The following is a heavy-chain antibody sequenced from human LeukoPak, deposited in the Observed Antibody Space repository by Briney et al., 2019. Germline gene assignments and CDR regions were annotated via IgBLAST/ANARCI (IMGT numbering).Heavy chain of an antibody. V-gene: IGHV1-18*01. CDR1: GFTFSSYG. Sequence: PGGSLRLSCAASGFTFSSYGMSWVRQAPGQGLEWMGWISGYNGNTNYAQKFLGRVSMTADTSTSTAYMELRSLTSDDTAVYYCARSGRGTYYYFDLWGQGTLVTVSS. CDR3: ARSGRGTYYYFDL. CDR2: ISGYNGNT. J-gene: IGHJ4*02. D-gene: IGHD5-12*01.